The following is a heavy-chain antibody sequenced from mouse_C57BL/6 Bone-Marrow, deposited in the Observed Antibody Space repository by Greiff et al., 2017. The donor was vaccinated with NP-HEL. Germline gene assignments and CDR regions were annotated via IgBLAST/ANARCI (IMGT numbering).Heavy chain of an antibody. CDR3: ASSNYGYYAMDY. V-gene: IGHV3-8*01. CDR1: GYSITSDY. Sequence: EVQLQQSGPGLAQPSQTLSLTCSVTGYSITSDYWNWIRKFPGNKLEYMGYISYSGSTYYTPSLKCRISITRDTSKNQYYLQLNSVTTEDTATYYCASSNYGYYAMDYWGQGTSVTVSS. J-gene: IGHJ4*01. D-gene: IGHD2-5*01. CDR2: ISYSGST.